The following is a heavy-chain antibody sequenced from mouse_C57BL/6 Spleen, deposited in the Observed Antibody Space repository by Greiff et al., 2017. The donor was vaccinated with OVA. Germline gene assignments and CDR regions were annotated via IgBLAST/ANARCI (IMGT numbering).Heavy chain of an antibody. CDR2: IRLKSDNYAT. J-gene: IGHJ3*01. Sequence: VQLKESGGGLVQPGGSMKLSCVASGFTFSNYWMNWVRQSPEKGLEWVAQIRLKSDNYATHYAESVKGRFTISRDDSKSSVYLQMNNLRAEDTGIYYCTSPAYWGQGTLVTVSA. CDR3: TSPAY. V-gene: IGHV6-3*01. CDR1: GFTFSNYW.